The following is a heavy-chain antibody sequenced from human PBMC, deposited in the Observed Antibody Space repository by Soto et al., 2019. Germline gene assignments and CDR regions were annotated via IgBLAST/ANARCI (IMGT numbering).Heavy chain of an antibody. D-gene: IGHD3-3*01. V-gene: IGHV1-18*04. CDR1: GYTFTSYG. CDR3: ARGQIQSDFDY. Sequence: ASVKVSCKASGYTFTSYGLNWVRQAPGQGLEWMGWISAYNDNTNYAQKVQGRVTVTIDTSTSTDYMELRSLRSDDTAVYYCARGQIQSDFDYWGQGTLVTVSS. CDR2: ISAYNDNT. J-gene: IGHJ4*02.